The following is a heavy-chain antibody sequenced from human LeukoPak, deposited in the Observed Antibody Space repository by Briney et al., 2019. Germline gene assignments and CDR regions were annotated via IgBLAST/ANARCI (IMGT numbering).Heavy chain of an antibody. J-gene: IGHJ6*04. D-gene: IGHD3-16*02. V-gene: IGHV3-21*01. CDR2: ISSSSSYI. Sequence: PGGSLRLSCAASGFTFSSYSMNWVRQAPGKGLEWVSSISSSSSYIYYADSVKGRFTISRDNAKNSLYLQMNSLRAEDTAVYYCATNFGDYVWGGYRSTPEGKKMDVWGKGTTVTVSS. CDR1: GFTFSSYS. CDR3: ATNFGDYVWGGYRSTPEGKKMDV.